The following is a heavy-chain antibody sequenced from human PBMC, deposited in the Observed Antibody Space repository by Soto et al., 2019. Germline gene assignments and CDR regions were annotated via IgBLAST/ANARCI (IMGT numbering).Heavy chain of an antibody. Sequence: GASVKVSCKASGYTFTSYAMHWVRQAPGQRLEWMGWINGGNGNTKYSQKFQGRVTITRDTSASTAYMELSSLRSEDTAVYYCARLAPGDYVGHFDYWGQGTLVTVS. CDR3: ARLAPGDYVGHFDY. CDR2: INGGNGNT. D-gene: IGHD4-17*01. CDR1: GYTFTSYA. J-gene: IGHJ4*02. V-gene: IGHV1-3*01.